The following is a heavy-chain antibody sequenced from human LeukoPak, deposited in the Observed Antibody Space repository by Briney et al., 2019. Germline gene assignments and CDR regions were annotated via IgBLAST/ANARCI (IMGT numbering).Heavy chain of an antibody. V-gene: IGHV3-23*01. D-gene: IGHD6-19*01. Sequence: GGSLRLSCAASGFTFSTYAMSWVRQAPGKGLEWVSAVSGSGGSTYYAGSVKGRFTISRDNSKNTLYLQMNSLRAEDTAVYYCAKSGQQWLVTSICDYWGQGTLVTVSS. CDR3: AKSGQQWLVTSICDY. J-gene: IGHJ4*02. CDR1: GFTFSTYA. CDR2: VSGSGGST.